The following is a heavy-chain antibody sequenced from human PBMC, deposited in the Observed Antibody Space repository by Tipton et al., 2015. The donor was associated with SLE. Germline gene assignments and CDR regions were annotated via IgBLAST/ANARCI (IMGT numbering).Heavy chain of an antibody. D-gene: IGHD5-18*01. V-gene: IGHV4-34*01. CDR2: INHSGIT. CDR3: ARVYSYGSLYYFDN. CDR1: GGSSSGYY. J-gene: IGHJ4*02. Sequence: LRLSCAVYGGSSSGYYWNWIRQPPGKGLEWIGEINHSGITKYNPSLKSRVTISVDTSKNQFSLKLSSVTAADTAVYYCARVYSYGSLYYFDNWGQGTLVTVSS.